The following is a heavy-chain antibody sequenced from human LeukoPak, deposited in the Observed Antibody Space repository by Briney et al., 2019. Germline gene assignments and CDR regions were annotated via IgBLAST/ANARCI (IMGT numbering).Heavy chain of an antibody. V-gene: IGHV1-2*06. J-gene: IGHJ3*02. D-gene: IGHD3-10*01. CDR1: GYTFTGYY. Sequence: ASVKVPCKASGYTFTGYYMHWVRQAPGQGLEWMGRINPNSGGTNYAQKFQGRVTMTRDTSTSTVYMELSSLRSEDTAVYYCARFSDLDAFDIWGQGTMVTVSS. CDR3: ARFSDLDAFDI. CDR2: INPNSGGT.